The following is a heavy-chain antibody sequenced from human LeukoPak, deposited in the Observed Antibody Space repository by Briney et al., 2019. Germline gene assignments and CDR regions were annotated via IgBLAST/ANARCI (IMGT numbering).Heavy chain of an antibody. CDR3: ARARGYDYYY. Sequence: PSETLSLTCTVSGGSISSYYWSWIRQPPGKGLEWIGYIYYSGSTNYNPSLKSRVTISVDTSKNQFSLKLSSVTAADTAVYYCARARGYDYYYWGQGTLVTVSS. CDR1: GGSISSYY. D-gene: IGHD5-12*01. CDR2: IYYSGST. V-gene: IGHV4-59*01. J-gene: IGHJ4*02.